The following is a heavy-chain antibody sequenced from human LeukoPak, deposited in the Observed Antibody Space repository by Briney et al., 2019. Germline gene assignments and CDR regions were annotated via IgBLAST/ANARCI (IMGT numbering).Heavy chain of an antibody. CDR1: GFTLSNYW. CDR3: ARDVSDENGSSSRIHLDS. J-gene: IGHJ4*02. V-gene: IGHV3-7*01. Sequence: PGGSLRLSCAASGFTLSNYWMTWVRQAPGKGLEWVANIKQDGSEKYYVDSVKGRFTISRDNAKNSLFLQMNSLRAEDTAVYYCARDVSDENGSSSRIHLDSWGQGTLVSVSS. D-gene: IGHD6-6*01. CDR2: IKQDGSEK.